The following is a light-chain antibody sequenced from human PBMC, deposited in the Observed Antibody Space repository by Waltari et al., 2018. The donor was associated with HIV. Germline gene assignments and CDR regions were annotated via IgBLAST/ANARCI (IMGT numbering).Light chain of an antibody. J-gene: IGKJ1*01. CDR3: QQYNNWPPWT. Sequence: EIVMTQSPATLSVSPGERATLSCRASQSVSSNLAWYQQKPGQAPRLLIYGASTRATGIPARFSGSGSGTEFTLTISSLQSEDFAVYYCQQYNNWPPWTFGQGTKVETK. CDR2: GAS. CDR1: QSVSSN. V-gene: IGKV3-15*01.